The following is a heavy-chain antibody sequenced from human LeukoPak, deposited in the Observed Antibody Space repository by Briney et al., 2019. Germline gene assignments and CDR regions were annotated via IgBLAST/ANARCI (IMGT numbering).Heavy chain of an antibody. Sequence: SETLSLTCTVSGGSITTYYWSWIRQPPGKGLEWIGYLYYSGSTNYNPSLKSRVTTSVDPSENQFSLNLSPVTAADTAVYFCARGGNWRSYFDYWGQGTLVTVSS. CDR2: LYYSGST. CDR3: ARGGNWRSYFDY. V-gene: IGHV4-59*01. J-gene: IGHJ4*02. D-gene: IGHD3-16*01. CDR1: GGSITTYY.